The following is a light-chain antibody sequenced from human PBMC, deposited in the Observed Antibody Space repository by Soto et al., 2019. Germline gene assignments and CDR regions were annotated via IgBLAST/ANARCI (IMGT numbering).Light chain of an antibody. V-gene: IGKV2-24*01. J-gene: IGKJ1*01. Sequence: DVVLTQTPLSSPVTLGQPASISCRSSQSLVHSDGNTYLSWLHQRPGQPPRLLISKISHRFSGVPDRFSGSGTGTDFTLKISRVEAEDVGVYYCMQATTFPRTFGQGTKVDIK. CDR1: QSLVHSDGNTY. CDR3: MQATTFPRT. CDR2: KIS.